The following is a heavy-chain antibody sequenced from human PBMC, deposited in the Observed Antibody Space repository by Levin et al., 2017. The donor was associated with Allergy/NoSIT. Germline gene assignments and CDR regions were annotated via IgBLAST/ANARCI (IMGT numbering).Heavy chain of an antibody. J-gene: IGHJ6*02. V-gene: IGHV3-48*01. Sequence: GESLKISCAASGFTFSSYSMNWVRQAPGKGLEWVSYISSSSSTIYYADSVKGRFTISRDNAKNSLYLQMNSLRAEDTAVYYCARDDCSSTSCYLWDYYYGMDVWGQGTTVTVSS. CDR2: ISSSSSTI. D-gene: IGHD2-2*01. CDR3: ARDDCSSTSCYLWDYYYGMDV. CDR1: GFTFSSYS.